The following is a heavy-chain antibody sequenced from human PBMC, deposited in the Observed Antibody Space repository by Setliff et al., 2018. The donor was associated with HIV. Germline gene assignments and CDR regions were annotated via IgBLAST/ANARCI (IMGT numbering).Heavy chain of an antibody. CDR2: IYFNGVT. V-gene: IGHV4-59*01. CDR3: ARHYGAVKSVVTVVAKYFPH. D-gene: IGHD2-21*02. J-gene: IGHJ1*01. CDR1: NGSIGSFY. Sequence: SETLSLTCTVSNGSIGSFYWTWIRQPPGKELEWIGYIYFNGVTKYSPSLKSRVSMSVDTSKSQFSLKLTSVTAADTAVYYCARHYGAVKSVVTVVAKYFPHWGQGTLVTVSS.